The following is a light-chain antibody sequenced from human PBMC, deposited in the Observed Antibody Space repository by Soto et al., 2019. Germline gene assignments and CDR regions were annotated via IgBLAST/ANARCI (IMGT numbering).Light chain of an antibody. V-gene: IGKV1-27*01. CDR1: QDINIY. CDR2: AAS. Sequence: DIQMTQSPSSLSASVGDRVTITCRASQDINIYLAWYQQKPGKVPKLLIYAASTLQSGVPSRFSGSGSGTDFILTISSLQPGDVATYYCQKYNNCPETFGPGTRVDI. CDR3: QKYNNCPET. J-gene: IGKJ3*01.